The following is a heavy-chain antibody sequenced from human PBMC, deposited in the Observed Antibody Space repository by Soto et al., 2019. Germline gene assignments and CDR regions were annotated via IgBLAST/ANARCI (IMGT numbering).Heavy chain of an antibody. J-gene: IGHJ4*02. CDR3: ARESESGSYFFDY. D-gene: IGHD3-10*01. V-gene: IGHV4-61*03. Sequence: SETLSLTCTVSGGSVSSGSYYWSWIRQPPGKGLEWIGYIYNSGSTNYNPSLKSRVTISVDTSKNHFSLRMSSVTAADTAVYYCARESESGSYFFDYWGRVTTATVSS. CDR2: IYNSGST. CDR1: GGSVSSGSYY.